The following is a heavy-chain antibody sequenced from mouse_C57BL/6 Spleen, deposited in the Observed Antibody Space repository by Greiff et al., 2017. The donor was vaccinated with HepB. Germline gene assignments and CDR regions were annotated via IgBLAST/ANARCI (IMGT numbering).Heavy chain of an antibody. D-gene: IGHD1-1*01. Sequence: QVQLKQPGAELVKPGASVKLSCKASGYTFTSYWMHWVKQRPGQGLEWIGMIHPNSGSTNYNEKFKSKATLTVDKSSSTAYMQLSSLTSEDSAVYYCARGDTTVVDEGYFDVWGTGTTVTVSS. CDR3: ARGDTTVVDEGYFDV. J-gene: IGHJ1*03. CDR1: GYTFTSYW. V-gene: IGHV1-64*01. CDR2: IHPNSGST.